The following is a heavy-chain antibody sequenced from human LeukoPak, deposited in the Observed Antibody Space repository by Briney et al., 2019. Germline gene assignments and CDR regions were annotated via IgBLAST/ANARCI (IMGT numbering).Heavy chain of an antibody. J-gene: IGHJ4*02. CDR3: ARAIPAGYCSGSNCYALDS. Sequence: ASVKVSCKASGYTFTSYGISWVRQAPGQGLEWMGWISAYNGNTNYAQKLQGRLTITADEATTTVFMELSTLRSDDTAVYYCARAIPAGYCSGSNCYALDSWGQGALVTVSS. CDR2: ISAYNGNT. V-gene: IGHV1-18*01. CDR1: GYTFTSYG. D-gene: IGHD2-2*03.